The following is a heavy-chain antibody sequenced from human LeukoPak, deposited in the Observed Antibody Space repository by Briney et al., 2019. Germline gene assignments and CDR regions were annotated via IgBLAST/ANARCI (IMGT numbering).Heavy chain of an antibody. CDR2: INPSGGST. Sequence: ASVKVSCKASGYTFTSYYMHWVLQAPGHGLEWMGIINPSGGSTSYAQKFQGRVTMTRDTSTSTVYMELSSLRSEDTAVYYCVFQAEDGIRYFDWLLSPKNAFDIWGQGTMVTVSS. J-gene: IGHJ3*02. V-gene: IGHV1-46*01. CDR1: GYTFTSYY. CDR3: VFQAEDGIRYFDWLLSPKNAFDI. D-gene: IGHD3-9*01.